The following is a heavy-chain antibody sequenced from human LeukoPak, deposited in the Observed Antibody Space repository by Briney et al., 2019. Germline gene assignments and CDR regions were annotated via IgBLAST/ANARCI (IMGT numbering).Heavy chain of an antibody. CDR3: ARHLGDFWSGYPFDY. D-gene: IGHD3-3*01. CDR1: GGSISSYY. V-gene: IGHV4-4*09. J-gene: IGHJ4*02. Sequence: PSETLSLTCTVSGGSISSYYWSWIRQPPGKGLEWIGYIYTSGSTNYNPSLKSRVTISVDTSKNQFSLKQSSVTAADTAVYYCARHLGDFWSGYPFDYWGQGTLVTVSS. CDR2: IYTSGST.